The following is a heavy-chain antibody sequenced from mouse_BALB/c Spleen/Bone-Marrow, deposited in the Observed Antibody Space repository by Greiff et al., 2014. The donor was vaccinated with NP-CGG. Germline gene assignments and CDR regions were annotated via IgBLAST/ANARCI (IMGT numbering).Heavy chain of an antibody. V-gene: IGHV1-4*01. D-gene: IGHD2-4*01. CDR1: GYSFTSYT. J-gene: IGHJ2*01. CDR2: INPSSGYT. CDR3: ARGWDYEGYFDY. Sequence: QVQLQQSGAELARPGASVKMSCKASGYSFTSYTMHWVKQRPGQGLEWIGYINPSSGYTNYSQKFKDKATLTADKSSSTAYMQLSSLTSEDSAVYYCARGWDYEGYFDYWGQGTTLTVSS.